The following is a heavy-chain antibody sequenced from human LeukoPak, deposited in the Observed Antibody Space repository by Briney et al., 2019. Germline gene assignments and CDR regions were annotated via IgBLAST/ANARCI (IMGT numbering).Heavy chain of an antibody. J-gene: IGHJ4*02. D-gene: IGHD6-13*01. V-gene: IGHV1-18*04. CDR3: ARGRGIAAAGSSFDY. CDR1: GYIFTSYG. CDR2: ISAYNGNT. Sequence: ASVKVSCKASGYIFTSYGISWVRQAPGQGLEWMGWISAYNGNTNYAQKLQGRVTMTTDTSTSTAYMELRSLRSDDAAVYYCARGRGIAAAGSSFDYWGQGTLVTVSS.